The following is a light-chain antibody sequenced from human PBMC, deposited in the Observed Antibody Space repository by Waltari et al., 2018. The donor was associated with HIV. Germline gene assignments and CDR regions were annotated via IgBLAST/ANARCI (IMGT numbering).Light chain of an antibody. CDR3: QQYYTSPPA. CDR2: WAS. Sequence: DVVMTQPPDSLAVSLGERATINCKSSQNVLFTPNNKNYLAWYQQKPQQPPKLILYWASTRESGVPDRFSGAGSGTDFTLTISSLQAEDVAVYYCQQYYTSPPAFGQGTKVEIK. J-gene: IGKJ2*01. CDR1: QNVLFTPNNKNY. V-gene: IGKV4-1*01.